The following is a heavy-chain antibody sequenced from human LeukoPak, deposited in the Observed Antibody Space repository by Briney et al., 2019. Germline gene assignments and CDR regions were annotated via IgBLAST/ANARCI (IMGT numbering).Heavy chain of an antibody. Sequence: GWSLRLSCTASGFTLGSYDMHWVRQIPGQGLEWVAAVSSGFHAFFADSVQGRFTVSREDARNSLYLQMNSLRAGDTAVYYCVREARGYHYTYFDYWGQGTLVTVSS. CDR3: VREARGYHYTYFDY. V-gene: IGHV3-13*01. D-gene: IGHD5-18*01. CDR1: GFTLGSYD. J-gene: IGHJ4*02. CDR2: VSSGFHA.